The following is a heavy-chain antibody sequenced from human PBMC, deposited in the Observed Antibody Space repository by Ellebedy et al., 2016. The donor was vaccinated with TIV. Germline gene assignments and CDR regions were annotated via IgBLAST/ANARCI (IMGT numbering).Heavy chain of an antibody. CDR3: ARRITGTYGDDALGI. V-gene: IGHV3-53*01. CDR1: GFTVSYTY. Sequence: GGSLRLSCAASGFTVSYTYMSWVRQAPGKGLEWVSVIQTGGDTYYADSVRGRFTISRDSSKNTLYLQMNSLRAEDTAVYYCARRITGTYGDDALGIWGQGTMVTVSS. J-gene: IGHJ3*02. D-gene: IGHD1-20*01. CDR2: IQTGGDT.